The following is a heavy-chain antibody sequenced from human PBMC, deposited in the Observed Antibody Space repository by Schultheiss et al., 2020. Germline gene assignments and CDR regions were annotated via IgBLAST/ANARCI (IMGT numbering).Heavy chain of an antibody. Sequence: GGSLRLSCAASGFTFSSYAMSWVRQAPGKGLEWVSAISGSGGSTYYADSVKGRFTISRDNAKNSLYLQMNSLRAEDTAVYYCARDVLLWFGESYGMDVWGQGTTVTVSS. CDR1: GFTFSSYA. J-gene: IGHJ6*02. CDR2: ISGSGGST. D-gene: IGHD3-10*01. CDR3: ARDVLLWFGESYGMDV. V-gene: IGHV3-23*01.